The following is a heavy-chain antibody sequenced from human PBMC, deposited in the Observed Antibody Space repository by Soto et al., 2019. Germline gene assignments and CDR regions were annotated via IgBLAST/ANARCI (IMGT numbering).Heavy chain of an antibody. CDR1: GYTFTCYY. D-gene: IGHD6-13*01. Sequence: ASVKVSCKASGYTFTCYYMHWVRQAPGQGLEWMGWINPNSGGTNYAQKFQGWVTMTRDTSISTAYMELSRLRSDDTAVYYCAFSSSWYDARRPSFDYWGQGTLVTVSS. CDR3: AFSSSWYDARRPSFDY. V-gene: IGHV1-2*04. J-gene: IGHJ4*02. CDR2: INPNSGGT.